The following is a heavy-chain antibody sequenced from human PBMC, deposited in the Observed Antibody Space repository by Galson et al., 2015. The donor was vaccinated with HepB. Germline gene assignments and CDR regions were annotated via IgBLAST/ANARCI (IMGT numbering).Heavy chain of an antibody. CDR3: ARDGYSSSWSFLHYYYYMDV. D-gene: IGHD6-13*01. J-gene: IGHJ6*03. V-gene: IGHV1-18*04. CDR1: GYTFTGYY. CDR2: ISAYNGNT. Sequence: SVKVSCKASGYTFTGYYIHWLRQAPGQGLEWMGRISAYNGNTNYAQKLQGRVTMTTDTSTSTAYMELRSLRSDDTAVYYCARDGYSSSWSFLHYYYYMDVWGKGTTVTVSS.